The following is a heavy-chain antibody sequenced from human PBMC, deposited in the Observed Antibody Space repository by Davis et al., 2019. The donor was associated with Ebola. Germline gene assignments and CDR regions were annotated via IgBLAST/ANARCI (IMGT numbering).Heavy chain of an antibody. CDR1: GGSFSGYY. CDR2: INHSGST. D-gene: IGHD2-2*01. J-gene: IGHJ5*02. Sequence: PSETLSLTCAVYGGSFSGYYWSWIRQPPGKGLEWIGEINHSGSTNYNPSLKSRVTISVDTSKNQFSLKLSSVTAADTAVYYCARGLVLSSTSFQRGGWFDPWGQGTLVTVSS. CDR3: ARGLVLSSTSFQRGGWFDP. V-gene: IGHV4-34*01.